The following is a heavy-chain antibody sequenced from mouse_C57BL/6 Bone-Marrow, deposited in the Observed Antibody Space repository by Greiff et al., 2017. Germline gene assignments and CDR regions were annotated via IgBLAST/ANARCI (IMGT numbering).Heavy chain of an antibody. CDR1: GYTFTEYT. V-gene: IGHV1-62-2*01. J-gene: IGHJ3*01. D-gene: IGHD2-2*01. Sequence: LQESGAELVKPGASVKLSCKASGYTFTEYTIHWVKQRSGQGLEWIGWFYPGSGSIKYNEKFKDKATLTADKSSSTVYMELSRLTSEDSAVYCCARHEGGGRNYGSFAYWGQGTLVTVSA. CDR3: ARHEGGGRNYGSFAY. CDR2: FYPGSGSI.